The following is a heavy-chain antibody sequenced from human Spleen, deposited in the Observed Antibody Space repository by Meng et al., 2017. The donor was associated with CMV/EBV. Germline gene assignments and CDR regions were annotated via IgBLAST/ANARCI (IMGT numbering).Heavy chain of an antibody. D-gene: IGHD6-6*01. CDR1: GGSISSSSYY. CDR2: IYYSGST. Sequence: SETLSLTCTVSGGSISSSSYYWGWIRQPTGKGLEWIGSIYYSGSTYYNPSLKSLVTISVDTSKNQFSLKLSSVTAADTAVYYCARGARRVYGSSPPHNWFDPWGQGTLVTVSS. CDR3: ARGARRVYGSSPPHNWFDP. V-gene: IGHV4-39*07. J-gene: IGHJ5*02.